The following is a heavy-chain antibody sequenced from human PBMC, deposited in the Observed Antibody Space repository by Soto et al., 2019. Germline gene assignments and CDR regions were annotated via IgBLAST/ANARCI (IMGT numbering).Heavy chain of an antibody. CDR1: GGSISSGGYY. D-gene: IGHD6-13*01. V-gene: IGHV4-31*03. CDR2: IYYSGST. CDR3: ARDRRYSRSWYHAGP. J-gene: IGHJ5*02. Sequence: SETLSLTCTVSGGSISSGGYYWSWIRQHPGKGLEWIGYIYYSGSTYYNPSLKSRVTISVDTSKNQFSLKLSSVTAADTAVYYCARDRRYSRSWYHAGPWGQGTLVTVSS.